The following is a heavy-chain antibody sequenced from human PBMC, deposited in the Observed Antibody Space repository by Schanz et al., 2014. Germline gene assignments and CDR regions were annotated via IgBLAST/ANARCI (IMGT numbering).Heavy chain of an antibody. V-gene: IGHV3-21*05. CDR1: GFTFITYT. D-gene: IGHD3-10*01. J-gene: IGHJ4*02. CDR2: ISGTTTYT. CDR3: ARANYRRKINFDY. Sequence: EVLLVESGGGLVKPGGSLRLSCEASGFTFITYTMNWVRQAPGKGLEWVSYISGTTTYTNYADSVKGRFTISRDNAKNSLYLQMNSLRAEDTAVYYCARANYRRKINFDYWGRGTLVTVSS.